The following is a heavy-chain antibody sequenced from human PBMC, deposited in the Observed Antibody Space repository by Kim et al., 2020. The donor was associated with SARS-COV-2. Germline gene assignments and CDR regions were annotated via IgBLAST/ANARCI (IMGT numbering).Heavy chain of an antibody. CDR3: SRWVQLPRNWFDP. D-gene: IGHD5-18*01. J-gene: IGHJ5*02. V-gene: IGHV5-51*01. Sequence: GESLKISCKGSGYSFTSYWIGWVRQMPGKGLEWMGIIYPGDSDTRYSPSFQGQVTISADKSISTAYLQWSSLKASDTAMYYCSRWVQLPRNWFDPWGQGTLVTVSS. CDR1: GYSFTSYW. CDR2: IYPGDSDT.